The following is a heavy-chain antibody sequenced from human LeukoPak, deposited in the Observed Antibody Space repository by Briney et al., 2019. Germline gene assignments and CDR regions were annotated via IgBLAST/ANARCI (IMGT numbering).Heavy chain of an antibody. Sequence: PSETLSLTCAVYGGSFSGYYWSWIRQPPGKGLEWMGEINHSGSTNYNPSLKSRVTISVDTSKNQFSLKLSPVPAADTAVYYCARVRVMDIVVVPAWEGNGFDPWGQGTLVTVSS. D-gene: IGHD2-2*03. CDR3: ARVRVMDIVVVPAWEGNGFDP. V-gene: IGHV4-34*01. J-gene: IGHJ5*02. CDR1: GGSFSGYY. CDR2: INHSGST.